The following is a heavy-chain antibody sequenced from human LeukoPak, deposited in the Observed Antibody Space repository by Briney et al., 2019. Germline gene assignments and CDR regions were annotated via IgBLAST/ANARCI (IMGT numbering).Heavy chain of an antibody. V-gene: IGHV3-7*01. Sequence: PGGSLRLSCVVSGFSFSNYWMSWVRQAPGKGLEWVANIKPDGSDRNYVKSVKGRFTISRDNAKNSLYLQMNSLRDEDTAIYYCAREANSYDSGTYAWFDYWGQGTLVTVSS. CDR2: IKPDGSDR. J-gene: IGHJ4*02. D-gene: IGHD3-10*01. CDR1: GFSFSNYW. CDR3: AREANSYDSGTYAWFDY.